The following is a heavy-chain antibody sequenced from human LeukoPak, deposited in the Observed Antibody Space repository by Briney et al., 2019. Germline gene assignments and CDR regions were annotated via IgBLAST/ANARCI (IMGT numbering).Heavy chain of an antibody. CDR3: ARVGRFHDSSGYYLNFDY. Sequence: GGPLRLSCAASGFTFSSYSMNWVRQAPGKGLEWVSSISSSSSYIYYADSVKGRFTISRDNAKNSLYLQMNSLRAEDTAVYYCARVGRFHDSSGYYLNFDYWGQGTLVTVSS. V-gene: IGHV3-21*01. D-gene: IGHD3-22*01. J-gene: IGHJ4*02. CDR2: ISSSSSYI. CDR1: GFTFSSYS.